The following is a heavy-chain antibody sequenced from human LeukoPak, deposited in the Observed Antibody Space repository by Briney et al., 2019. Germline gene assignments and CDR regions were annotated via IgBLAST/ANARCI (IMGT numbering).Heavy chain of an antibody. J-gene: IGHJ4*02. D-gene: IGHD3-16*01. CDR2: IYYSGST. CDR3: ARGWGFFDY. CDR1: GGSISNYY. V-gene: IGHV4-59*01. Sequence: SETLSLTCTVSGGSISNYYWSWIRQPPGKGLEWIGYIYYSGSTNYNPSLKSRVTISVDTSKNQSSLKLSSVTAADTAVYYCARGWGFFDYWGQGTLVTVSS.